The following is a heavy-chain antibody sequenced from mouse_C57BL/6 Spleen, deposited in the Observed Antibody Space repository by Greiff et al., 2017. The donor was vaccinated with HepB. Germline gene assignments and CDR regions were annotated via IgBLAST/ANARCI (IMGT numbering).Heavy chain of an antibody. CDR1: SYTFTSYW. Sequence: VQLQQSGAELVKPGASVKMSCKASSYTFTSYWITWVKQRPGQGLEWIGDIYPGSGSTNYNEKFKSKATLTVDTSSSTAYMQLSSLTSEDSAVYYCATQGYYYGSSYWGQGTTLTVSS. V-gene: IGHV1-55*01. CDR3: ATQGYYYGSSY. D-gene: IGHD1-1*01. J-gene: IGHJ2*01. CDR2: IYPGSGST.